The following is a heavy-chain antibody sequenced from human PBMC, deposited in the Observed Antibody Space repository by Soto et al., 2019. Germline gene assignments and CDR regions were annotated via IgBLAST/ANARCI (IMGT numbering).Heavy chain of an antibody. D-gene: IGHD6-19*01. V-gene: IGHV1-69*02. Sequence: ASVKVSCKASGGTFSSYTISWVRQAPGQGLEWMGRIIPILGIANYAQKFQGRVTITADKSTSTAYMELSSLRSEDTAVYYCAPQSGIAVAGTEPYWGQGTLVTVSS. CDR2: IIPILGIA. J-gene: IGHJ4*02. CDR3: APQSGIAVAGTEPY. CDR1: GGTFSSYT.